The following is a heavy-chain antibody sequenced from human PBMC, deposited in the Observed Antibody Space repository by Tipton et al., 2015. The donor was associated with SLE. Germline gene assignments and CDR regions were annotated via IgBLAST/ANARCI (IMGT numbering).Heavy chain of an antibody. V-gene: IGHV4-38-2*02. Sequence: TLSLTCAVSGYSISSGYYWGWIRQPPGKGLEWIGGIYGSGNSYYNPSLRSRVTISVDTSKNQFSLKLTSVTAADTAVYYCARDPPSSYYYGMDVWGQGTTVTVSS. J-gene: IGHJ6*02. D-gene: IGHD3-16*01. CDR2: IYGSGNS. CDR1: GYSISSGYY. CDR3: ARDPPSSYYYGMDV.